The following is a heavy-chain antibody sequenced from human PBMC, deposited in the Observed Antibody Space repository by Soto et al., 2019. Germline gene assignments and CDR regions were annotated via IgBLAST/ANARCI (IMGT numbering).Heavy chain of an antibody. V-gene: IGHV1-3*01. D-gene: IGHD6-25*01. CDR2: INVGNGDT. CDR1: GYTFTAFA. Sequence: QVHLVQSGAEVKKPGASVKVSCETSGYTFTAFAVHWVRQASGQRLEWMGWINVGNGDTKSSQNLQGRVTITRDTSASTVYMELSSLRSEDTAVYYCVRVGGSGWTLDFWGQGTLVTVSS. J-gene: IGHJ4*02. CDR3: VRVGGSGWTLDF.